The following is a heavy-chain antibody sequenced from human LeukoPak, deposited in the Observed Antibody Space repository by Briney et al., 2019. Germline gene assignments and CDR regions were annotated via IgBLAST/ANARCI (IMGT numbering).Heavy chain of an antibody. CDR3: AKGTAVAGWNY. Sequence: GGSLRLSCAASGFTFSSYAMSWVRQAPGKGLEWVSAISGSGGSTYYADSVKGRFTISRDNSKNTLYQQMNSLRAEDTAVYYCAKGTAVAGWNYWGQGTLVTVSS. CDR1: GFTFSSYA. D-gene: IGHD6-19*01. J-gene: IGHJ4*02. V-gene: IGHV3-23*01. CDR2: ISGSGGST.